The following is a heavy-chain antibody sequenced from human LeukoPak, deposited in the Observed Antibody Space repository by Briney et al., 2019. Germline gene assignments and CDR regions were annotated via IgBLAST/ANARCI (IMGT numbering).Heavy chain of an antibody. D-gene: IGHD3-10*01. CDR1: GFTFSSYG. CDR3: ARDLFSYYGSGSYAHDAFDI. V-gene: IGHV3-23*01. CDR2: ISGSGGST. J-gene: IGHJ3*02. Sequence: GGSLRLSCAASGFTFSSYGMSWVRQAPGKGLEWVSAISGSGGSTYSADSVKGRFTISRDNPKNTLYLQMNSLRAEDTAVYYCARDLFSYYGSGSYAHDAFDIWGQGTLVTVSS.